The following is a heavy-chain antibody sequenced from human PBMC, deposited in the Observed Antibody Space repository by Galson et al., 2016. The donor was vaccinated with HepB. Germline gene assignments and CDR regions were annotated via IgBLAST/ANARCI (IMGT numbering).Heavy chain of an antibody. D-gene: IGHD6-19*01. CDR3: ARASPRDSSGWYPDAFDI. CDR1: GFTFSSHW. CDR2: IHYSGST. J-gene: IGHJ3*02. Sequence: LRLSCAASGFTFSSHWMHWVRQAPGKGLEWIGYIHYSGSTNYNPSLKSRVTISVDTSKNQFSLKLSSVTAADTAVYYCARASPRDSSGWYPDAFDIWGQGTMVTVSS. V-gene: IGHV4-59*11.